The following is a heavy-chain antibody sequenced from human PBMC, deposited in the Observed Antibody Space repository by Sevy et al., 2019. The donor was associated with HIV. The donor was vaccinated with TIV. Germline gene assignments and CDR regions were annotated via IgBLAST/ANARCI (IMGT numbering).Heavy chain of an antibody. Sequence: GGSLRLSCAASGFLFSSYEMNWVRQIPGKGLEWISFISSSATLIYYGDSVRGRFTISRDNAKNSLYLQMNSLRAEDTGVYYCTRDSPPSATTVAHFDYWGQGTLVTVSS. CDR2: ISSSATLI. J-gene: IGHJ4*02. CDR1: GFLFSSYE. CDR3: TRDSPPSATTVAHFDY. D-gene: IGHD4-17*01. V-gene: IGHV3-48*03.